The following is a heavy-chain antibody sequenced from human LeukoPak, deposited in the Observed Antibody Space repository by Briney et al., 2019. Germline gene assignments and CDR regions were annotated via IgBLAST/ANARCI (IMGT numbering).Heavy chain of an antibody. J-gene: IGHJ6*03. V-gene: IGHV4-59*12. D-gene: IGHD6-6*01. Sequence: SETLSLTSTVSGGSISSYYWSWIRQPPGHDLEWIGYIYHSGSTYYNPSLKSRVTISADRSKNQFSLKLSSVTAADTAVYYCARDASSSQWYYYMDVWGKGTTVTVSS. CDR1: GGSISSYY. CDR2: IYHSGST. CDR3: ARDASSSQWYYYMDV.